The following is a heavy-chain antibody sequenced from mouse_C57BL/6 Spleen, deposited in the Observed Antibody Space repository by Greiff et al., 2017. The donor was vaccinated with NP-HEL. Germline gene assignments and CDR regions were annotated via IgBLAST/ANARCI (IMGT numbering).Heavy chain of an antibody. CDR1: GFSLTSYG. CDR2: IGSGGST. Sequence: QVQLKESGPGLVQPSQSLSITCTVSGFSLTSYGVHWVRRSPGKGLEWLGVIGSGGSTDYNAAFISRLSISKDNSKSQVFFKMNSLQADDTAIYYCARKKELWLDYWGQGTTLTVSS. D-gene: IGHD2-2*01. J-gene: IGHJ2*01. CDR3: ARKKELWLDY. V-gene: IGHV2-2*01.